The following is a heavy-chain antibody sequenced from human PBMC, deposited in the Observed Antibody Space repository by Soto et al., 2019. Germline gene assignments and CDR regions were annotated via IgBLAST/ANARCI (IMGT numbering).Heavy chain of an antibody. J-gene: IGHJ5*02. V-gene: IGHV3-30*03. CDR3: AGDIVFDP. Sequence: GGSLRLSCAASGFTFSSYGMHWVRQAPGKGLEWVAVISYDGSNKYYADSVKGRFTISRDNSKNTLYLQMNSLRAEDTAVYYCAGDIVFDPWGQGTLVTVSS. D-gene: IGHD3-16*02. CDR2: ISYDGSNK. CDR1: GFTFSSYG.